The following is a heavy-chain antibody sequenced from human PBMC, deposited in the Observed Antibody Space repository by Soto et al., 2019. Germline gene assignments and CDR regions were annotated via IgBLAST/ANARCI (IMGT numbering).Heavy chain of an antibody. V-gene: IGHV1-69*01. CDR3: ATSVGIAPTGEDGMDV. J-gene: IGHJ6*02. Sequence: QVHLVQSGAEVKKTGSSVKVSCKASGGTFSIYGFSWVRQAPGQGPEWIGGIIPILTTPNYAQKFHGRGTIVADESTTTVYMELSSLKSEDTAVYYCATSVGIAPTGEDGMDVWGQGTSVTVSS. CDR2: IIPILTTP. CDR1: GGTFSIYG. D-gene: IGHD2-8*02.